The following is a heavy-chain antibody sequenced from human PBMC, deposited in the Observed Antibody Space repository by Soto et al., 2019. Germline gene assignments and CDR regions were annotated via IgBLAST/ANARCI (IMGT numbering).Heavy chain of an antibody. Sequence: SDTVSLTCAVSGGSIISSNWWCSVRQPPGKGLEWIGEIYHSGSTNYNPSLKSRVTISVDKSKNQFSLKLSSVTAADTAVYYCARVGGYDFWSGYWISNGGWFEPWGQGTLVTVSS. CDR1: GGSIISSNW. CDR2: IYHSGST. J-gene: IGHJ5*02. CDR3: ARVGGYDFWSGYWISNGGWFEP. D-gene: IGHD3-3*01. V-gene: IGHV4-4*02.